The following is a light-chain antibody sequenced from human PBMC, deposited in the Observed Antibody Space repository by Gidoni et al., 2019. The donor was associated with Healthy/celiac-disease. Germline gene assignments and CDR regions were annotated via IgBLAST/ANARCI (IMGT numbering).Light chain of an antibody. J-gene: IGLJ1*01. V-gene: IGLV3-1*01. CDR2: QDS. Sequence: SYELTQPPSVSVSPGQTASITCSGYKLGDKYACWYQQKPGQSPVLVIYQDSKRPSVIPERFSGSNSGNTATLTISGTQAMDEADYYCQAWDSSSFYVFGTGTKVTVL. CDR3: QAWDSSSFYV. CDR1: KLGDKY.